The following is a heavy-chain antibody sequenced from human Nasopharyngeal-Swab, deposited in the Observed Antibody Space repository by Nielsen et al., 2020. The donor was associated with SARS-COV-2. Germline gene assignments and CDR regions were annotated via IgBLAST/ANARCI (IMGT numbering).Heavy chain of an antibody. Sequence: GGSLRPSFAASGFTFSSYAMHWVRQAPGKGLEWVAVISYDGSNKYYADSVKGRFTISSDNSKNTLYLQMNSLRAEDTAVYYCARKADWSLYYYYMDVWGKGTTVTVSS. CDR1: GFTFSSYA. J-gene: IGHJ6*03. CDR3: ARKADWSLYYYYMDV. V-gene: IGHV3-30-3*01. D-gene: IGHD3-9*01. CDR2: ISYDGSNK.